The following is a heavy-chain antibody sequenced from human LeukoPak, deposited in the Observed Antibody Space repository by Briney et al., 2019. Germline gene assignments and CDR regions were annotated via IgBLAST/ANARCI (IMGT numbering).Heavy chain of an antibody. J-gene: IGHJ4*02. Sequence: ASVKVSCKVSGYTLTELSMHWVRQAPGKGLEWMGGFDPEDGETIYAQKFQGRVTMTEDTSTDTAYMELSSLRSEDTAVYYCATDLTSSGYYVDKSFDYWGQGTLVTVSS. D-gene: IGHD3-22*01. V-gene: IGHV1-24*01. CDR3: ATDLTSSGYYVDKSFDY. CDR1: GYTLTELS. CDR2: FDPEDGET.